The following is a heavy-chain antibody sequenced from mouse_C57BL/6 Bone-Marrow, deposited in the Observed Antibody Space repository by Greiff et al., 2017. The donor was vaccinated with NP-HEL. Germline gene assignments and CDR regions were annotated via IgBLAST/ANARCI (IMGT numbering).Heavy chain of an antibody. CDR3: AREGYGSSYRGPYCFDY. V-gene: IGHV3-6*01. CDR2: ISYDGSN. CDR1: GYSITSGYY. J-gene: IGHJ2*01. Sequence: EVHLVESGPGLVKPSQSLSLTCSVTGYSITSGYYWNWIRQFPGNKLEWMGYISYDGSNNYNPSLKNRISITRDTSKNQFFLKLNSVTTEDTATYYCAREGYGSSYRGPYCFDYWGQGTTLTVSS. D-gene: IGHD1-1*01.